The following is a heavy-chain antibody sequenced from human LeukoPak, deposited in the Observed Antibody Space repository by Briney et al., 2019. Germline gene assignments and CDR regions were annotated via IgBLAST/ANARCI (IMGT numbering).Heavy chain of an antibody. D-gene: IGHD6-13*01. CDR1: GYTFTGYY. CDR3: ARLAGYSSSWYGGGNRFDP. CDR2: INPNSGGT. J-gene: IGHJ5*02. V-gene: IGHV1-2*02. Sequence: GASVKVSCKASGYTFTGYYMHWVRQAPGQGLEWMGWINPNSGGTNYAQKFQGRVTMTRDTSISTAYMELSSLRSEDTAVYYCARLAGYSSSWYGGGNRFDPWGQGTLVTVPS.